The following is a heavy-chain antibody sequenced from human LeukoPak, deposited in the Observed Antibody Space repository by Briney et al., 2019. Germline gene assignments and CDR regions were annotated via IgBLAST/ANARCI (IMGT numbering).Heavy chain of an antibody. V-gene: IGHV1-3*01. CDR3: ARTRYSGYDLNWFDP. Sequence: GASVKVSCKASGYTFTSYAMHWVRQAPGQRLEWMGWINAGNGNTKYSQKFQGRVTITRDTSASTAYMELSSLRSEDTAVYYCARTRYSGYDLNWFDPWGQGTLVAVSS. CDR1: GYTFTSYA. CDR2: INAGNGNT. D-gene: IGHD5-12*01. J-gene: IGHJ5*02.